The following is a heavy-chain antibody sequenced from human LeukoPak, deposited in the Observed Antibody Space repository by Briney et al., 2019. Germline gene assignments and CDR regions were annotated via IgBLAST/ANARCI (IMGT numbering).Heavy chain of an antibody. Sequence: PRGSLRLSCAASGFTFSTYALSWVRQAPGKGLEWVSGIGGRGGATYYADSVKGRFTISRDNSKSALYLQMNSLRADDTAVYYCGIRDTTGYYVFWGQGTLVTVSS. CDR1: GFTFSTYA. V-gene: IGHV3-23*01. CDR2: IGGRGGAT. CDR3: GIRDTTGYYVF. J-gene: IGHJ4*02. D-gene: IGHD3-9*01.